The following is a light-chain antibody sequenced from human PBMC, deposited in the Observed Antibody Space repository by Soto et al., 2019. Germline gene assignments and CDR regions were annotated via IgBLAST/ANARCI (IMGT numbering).Light chain of an antibody. CDR3: QQYNSYSTWT. CDR2: EAS. Sequence: DIHMTQSPSTLSASVGDRVTITCRASQNINSWLAWYQQKPGKAPKLLIYEASSLEKGVPARFGGSGSGTEFTLTISSLQPDDFATYYCQQYNSYSTWTFGQGTKVDIK. CDR1: QNINSW. J-gene: IGKJ1*01. V-gene: IGKV1-5*03.